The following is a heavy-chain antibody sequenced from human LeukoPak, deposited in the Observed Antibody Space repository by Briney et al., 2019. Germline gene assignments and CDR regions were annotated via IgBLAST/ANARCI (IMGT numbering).Heavy chain of an antibody. CDR1: GFTFSSYG. CDR2: IWYDGSNK. V-gene: IGHV3-33*01. Sequence: PGRSLRLSCAASGFTFSSYGMHWVRQAPGKGLEWVAVIWYDGSNKYYADSVKGRFTISRDNSKNTLYLQMNSLRAEDTAVYYCARDDSSGQNDYWGQGTLVTVSS. J-gene: IGHJ4*02. D-gene: IGHD3-22*01. CDR3: ARDDSSGQNDY.